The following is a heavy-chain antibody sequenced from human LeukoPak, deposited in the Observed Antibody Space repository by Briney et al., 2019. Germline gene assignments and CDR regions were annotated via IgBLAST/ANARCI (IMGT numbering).Heavy chain of an antibody. J-gene: IGHJ6*02. D-gene: IGHD2-2*01. Sequence: ASVKVSCKASGGTFSSYAISWVRQAPGQGLEWMGGIIPIFGTANYAQKFQGRVTITADESTSTAYMELSSLRSEDTAVYYCAKEEGVPAATNYYYYGMDVWGQGTTVTVSS. CDR1: GGTFSSYA. V-gene: IGHV1-69*13. CDR2: IIPIFGTA. CDR3: AKEEGVPAATNYYYYGMDV.